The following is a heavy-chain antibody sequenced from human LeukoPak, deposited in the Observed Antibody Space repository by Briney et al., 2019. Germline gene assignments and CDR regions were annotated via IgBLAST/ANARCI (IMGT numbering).Heavy chain of an antibody. CDR3: ARQYCSGSSCTFDS. J-gene: IGHJ4*02. CDR2: ISGSIGTQ. CDR1: GFTFSSYE. V-gene: IGHV3-48*03. D-gene: IGHD2-2*01. Sequence: GGSLRLSCAASGFTFSSYEMNWVRQAPGKGLEWVSYISGSIGTQYYADSVKGRFSISRDNARNSLSLQMNSLRAEDTAVYYCARQYCSGSSCTFDSWGQGTLVTVSS.